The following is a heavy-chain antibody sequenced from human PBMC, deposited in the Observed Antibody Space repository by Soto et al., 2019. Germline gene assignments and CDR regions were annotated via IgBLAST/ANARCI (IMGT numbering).Heavy chain of an antibody. CDR2: IDHSGST. CDR1: GGSFSGYY. CDR3: ARGRTGTNF. J-gene: IGHJ4*02. Sequence: LSLTCAVYGGSFSGYYWSWIRQPPGKGLEWIGEIDHSGSTNYNPSLKSRVTISVDTSKNQFSLKLSSVTAADTAVYYCARGRTGTNFWGQGTLVTVSS. D-gene: IGHD1-1*01. V-gene: IGHV4-34*01.